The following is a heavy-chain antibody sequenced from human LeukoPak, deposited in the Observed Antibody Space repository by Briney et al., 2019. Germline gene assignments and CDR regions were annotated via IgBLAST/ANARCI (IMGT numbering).Heavy chain of an antibody. V-gene: IGHV1-8*01. J-gene: IGHJ6*02. CDR2: MNPNSGNT. Sequence: ASVKVSCKASGCTFTSYDINWVRQATGQGLEWMGWMNPNSGNTGYAQKFQGRVTMTRNTSISTAYMELSSLRSEDTAVYYCARGGDYDFWSGLSLYYYYGMDVWGQGTTVTVSS. CDR3: ARGGDYDFWSGLSLYYYYGMDV. D-gene: IGHD3-3*01. CDR1: GCTFTSYD.